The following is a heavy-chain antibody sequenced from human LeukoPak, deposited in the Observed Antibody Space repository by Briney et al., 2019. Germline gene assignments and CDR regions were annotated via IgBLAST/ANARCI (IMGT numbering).Heavy chain of an antibody. J-gene: IGHJ6*02. CDR3: ARDRGFQFLEWSLDV. CDR1: GFTFSDYA. D-gene: IGHD3-3*01. V-gene: IGHV3-30-3*01. CDR2: ISYDGNFK. Sequence: GRSLRLSCAASGFTFSDYAIHWVRQAPGKGLEWVAVISYDGNFKYFADSVKGRFTISRDNSKNTLYLQMNSLRDEDTAVYYCARDRGFQFLEWSLDVWGRGTTVTVSS.